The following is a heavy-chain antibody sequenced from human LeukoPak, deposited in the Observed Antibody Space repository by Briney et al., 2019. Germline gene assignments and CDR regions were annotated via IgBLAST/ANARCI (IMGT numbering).Heavy chain of an antibody. CDR2: ISFDANNK. V-gene: IGHV3-30-3*01. D-gene: IGHD1-14*01. CDR3: ARLGESTTDFDY. CDR1: GFSFSSHA. Sequence: GGSLRLSCVASGFSFSSHAMHWVSQAPGKGLEWVAVISFDANNKYYADSVKGRFTISRDNVKNSLYLQMNSLRAEDTAVYYCARLGESTTDFDYWGQGTLVTVSS. J-gene: IGHJ4*02.